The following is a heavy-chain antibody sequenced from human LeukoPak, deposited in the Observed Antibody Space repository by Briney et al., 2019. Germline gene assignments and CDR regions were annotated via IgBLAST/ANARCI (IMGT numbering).Heavy chain of an antibody. V-gene: IGHV3-74*01. CDR2: INSDGSST. CDR3: ARSYGMDV. Sequence: GGSLRLSCAASGFTFSTYWMHWVRHDPGKGPVWVSRINSDGSSTIYADSVKGRFTISRDNAKSTLYLQMNSLRAEDTAVYYCARSYGMDVWGQGTTVTVSS. CDR1: GFTFSTYW. J-gene: IGHJ6*02.